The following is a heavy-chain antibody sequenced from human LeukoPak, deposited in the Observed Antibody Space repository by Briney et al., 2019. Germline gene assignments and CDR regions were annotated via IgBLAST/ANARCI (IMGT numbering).Heavy chain of an antibody. V-gene: IGHV1-2*06. CDR1: GYTFTGYY. CDR3: ARSLGVFNTTYDYYYMDV. D-gene: IGHD3-16*01. CDR2: INPNSGGT. J-gene: IGHJ6*03. Sequence: ASVKVSCKASGYTFTGYYIHWLRQAPGQGLEWVGRINPNSGGTNYAQKFQGRVTMTRDTSISTAYMELRTLTSDDTAVYYCARSLGVFNTTYDYYYMDVWGKGTTVTVSS.